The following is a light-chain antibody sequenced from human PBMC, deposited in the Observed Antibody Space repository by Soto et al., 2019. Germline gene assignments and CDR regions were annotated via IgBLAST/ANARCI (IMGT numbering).Light chain of an antibody. J-gene: IGKJ3*01. CDR3: QQYNSYPPT. V-gene: IGKV1-5*03. Sequence: DIQMTQSPSTLSASVGDRVTITCRASQSISTWLAWYQQKPGKAPNLLIYKASSLQGGVPSRFSGSGSGTEFSLTISSLQPDDLATYYCQQYNSYPPTFGPGTTVDIK. CDR1: QSISTW. CDR2: KAS.